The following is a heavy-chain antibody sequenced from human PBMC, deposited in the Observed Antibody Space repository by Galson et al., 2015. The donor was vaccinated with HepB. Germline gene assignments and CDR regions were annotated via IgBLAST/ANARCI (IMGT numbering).Heavy chain of an antibody. CDR1: GFTFSNAW. CDR2: IWYDGSKK. CDR3: ARDLYQFDYYYGMDI. J-gene: IGHJ6*02. Sequence: SLRLSCAASGFTFSNAWMSWVRQAPGKGLEWVAIIWYDGSKKSYADSVKGRFTLSRDNSRNTLSLQMDSLRAEDTAVYYCARDLYQFDYYYGMDIWGQGTTVTVSS. D-gene: IGHD2-8*01. V-gene: IGHV3-33*08.